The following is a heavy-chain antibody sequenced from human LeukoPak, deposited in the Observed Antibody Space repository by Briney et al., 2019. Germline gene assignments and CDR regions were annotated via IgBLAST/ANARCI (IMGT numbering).Heavy chain of an antibody. D-gene: IGHD2/OR15-2a*01. Sequence: PGTSLRLSCAASGFTFSRFGMRWVRQAPGTGLEWVAVIWYDGGNKYYADSVKGRFTISRDNAKNTVYLQMNSLRAEDTAVYYCVSFYETYWGRGTLVTVSS. CDR1: GFTFSRFG. V-gene: IGHV3-33*03. J-gene: IGHJ4*02. CDR2: IWYDGGNK. CDR3: VSFYETY.